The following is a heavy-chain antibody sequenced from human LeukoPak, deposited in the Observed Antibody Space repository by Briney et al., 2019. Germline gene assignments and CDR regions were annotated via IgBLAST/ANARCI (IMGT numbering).Heavy chain of an antibody. CDR1: GGSISSYY. Sequence: SETLSLTXTVSGGSISSYYWSWIGQPPGKGLEWIGYIYCSGSTNDTPSIKGRVTISVDTSKNQFSLKLSSVTAADTAVYYCARDAGFDYYASSGSLWYYYYMDVWGKGTTVTVSS. J-gene: IGHJ6*03. V-gene: IGHV4-59*01. D-gene: IGHD3-22*01. CDR2: IYCSGST. CDR3: ARDAGFDYYASSGSLWYYYYMDV.